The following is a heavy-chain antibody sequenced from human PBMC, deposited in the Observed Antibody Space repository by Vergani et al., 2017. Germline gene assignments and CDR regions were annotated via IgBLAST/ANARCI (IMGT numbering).Heavy chain of an antibody. CDR3: ARENVVIARIFDF. Sequence: QVQLQESGPGLVKPSQTLSLTFTVSGDPLSSSDHYWSWPRPRSDKGLEWVGHIFRSGTTYYNPSLKSRLIMSVDTSKNQFSLKLNSVTAADTAMYFCARENVVIARIFDFWGQGTLVTVSS. CDR2: IFRSGTT. J-gene: IGHJ4*02. V-gene: IGHV4-31*03. CDR1: GDPLSSSDHY. D-gene: IGHD2-21*01.